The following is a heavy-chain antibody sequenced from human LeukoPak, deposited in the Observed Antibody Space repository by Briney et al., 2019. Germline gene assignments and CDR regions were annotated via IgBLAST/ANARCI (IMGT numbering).Heavy chain of an antibody. D-gene: IGHD3-10*01. V-gene: IGHV3-30*02. CDR3: AKDRYGYFYGPGSYWSGLDS. CDR1: GFTFSNFG. Sequence: PGGSLRLSCAASGFTFSNFGMHWVRQAPGKGLEWMSFVRYDGSGKYYSDSVKGRFTISRDYSKNTVNLQMNSLRAEDTAVYYCAKDRYGYFYGPGSYWSGLDSWGQGTLVTVSS. CDR2: VRYDGSGK. J-gene: IGHJ4*02.